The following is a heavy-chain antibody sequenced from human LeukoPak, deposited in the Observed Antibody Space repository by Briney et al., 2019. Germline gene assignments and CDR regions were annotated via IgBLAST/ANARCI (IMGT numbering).Heavy chain of an antibody. CDR1: GGSISSYY. D-gene: IGHD2-21*02. J-gene: IGHJ6*02. V-gene: IGHV4-59*01. CDR2: IYYSGST. Sequence: SETLSLTCTVSGGSISSYYWSWIRQPPGKGLEWIGYIYYSGSTNYNPSLKSRVTISVDTSKNQFSLKLSSVTAADTAVYYCARVRREYSSSCHYCGGDPEPYYYYYGMDVWGQGTTVTVSS. CDR3: ARVRREYSSSCHYCGGDPEPYYYYYGMDV.